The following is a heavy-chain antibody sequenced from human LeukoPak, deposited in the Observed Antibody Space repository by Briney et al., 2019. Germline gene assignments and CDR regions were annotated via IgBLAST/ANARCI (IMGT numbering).Heavy chain of an antibody. Sequence: SDPLSLTCTVWGGFVRGYFWSWLRRPTGKGLEWIGYISYSGITNYNPSLKGRVSISVDTSKNQFSLKLSSVTAADTAVYYCAGGGLPTTFHYWGQGTLVTVSS. CDR2: ISYSGIT. CDR3: AGGGLPTTFHY. J-gene: IGHJ4*02. CDR1: GGFVRGYF. D-gene: IGHD3-16*01. V-gene: IGHV4-59*02.